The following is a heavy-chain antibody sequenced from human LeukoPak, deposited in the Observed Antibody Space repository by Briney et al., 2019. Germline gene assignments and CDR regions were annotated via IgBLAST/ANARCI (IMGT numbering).Heavy chain of an antibody. V-gene: IGHV2-5*02. CDR1: GFSLGTSGVG. J-gene: IGHJ5*02. D-gene: IGHD3-3*01. CDR2: IYWDDGK. CDR3: VHSITVFGVVGWFDP. Sequence: SGPTLVKPTQTLTLTCPFSGFSLGTSGVGVGWIRQPPGKALEWLALIYWDDGKHYSPSLKNRLTITKDISKDQVFLTMTNMEAVDTATYYCVHSITVFGVVGWFDPWGQGTLVTVSS.